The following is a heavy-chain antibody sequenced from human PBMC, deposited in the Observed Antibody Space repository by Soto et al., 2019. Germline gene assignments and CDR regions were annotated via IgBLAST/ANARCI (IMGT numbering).Heavy chain of an antibody. CDR2: IYYSGST. Sequence: SETLSLTCTVSGGSISSYYWSWIRQPPGKGLEWIGYIYYSGSTNYNPSLKSRVTISVDTSKNQFSLKLSSVTAADTAVYYCAGRRFWSGYYAPYYYYGMDVWGQGTTVTVSS. J-gene: IGHJ6*02. CDR1: GGSISSYY. D-gene: IGHD3-3*01. CDR3: AGRRFWSGYYAPYYYYGMDV. V-gene: IGHV4-59*01.